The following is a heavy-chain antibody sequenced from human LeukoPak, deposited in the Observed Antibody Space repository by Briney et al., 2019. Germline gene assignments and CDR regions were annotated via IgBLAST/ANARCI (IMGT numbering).Heavy chain of an antibody. CDR2: ISNSGGST. Sequence: GGSLRLSCVASGFTFSSYAINWVRQAPGKGLEWVSVISNSGGSTYYADSVKGRFTISRDNSKSTLFLQMNSLRAEDTAVYYCAKDPPAMITFGGVIVRDPGSDYYYGMDVWGQGTTVTVSS. D-gene: IGHD3-16*02. CDR1: GFTFSSYA. CDR3: AKDPPAMITFGGVIVRDPGSDYYYGMDV. V-gene: IGHV3-23*01. J-gene: IGHJ6*01.